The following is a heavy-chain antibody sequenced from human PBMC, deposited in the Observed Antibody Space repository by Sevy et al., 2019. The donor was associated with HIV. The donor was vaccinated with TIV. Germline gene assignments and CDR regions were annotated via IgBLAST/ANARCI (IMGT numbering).Heavy chain of an antibody. CDR2: INSDGSST. V-gene: IGHV3-74*01. CDR1: GFTFSSYW. J-gene: IGHJ6*03. Sequence: GGSLRLSCAASGFTFSSYWMHWVRQAPGKGLVWVSRINSDGSSTSYADSVKGRFTISRDNAKNTLYLQMNSLRAEDTAVYYCARDYSDYVWGSYRLVYYYYMDVWGKGTTVTVSS. D-gene: IGHD3-16*02. CDR3: ARDYSDYVWGSYRLVYYYYMDV.